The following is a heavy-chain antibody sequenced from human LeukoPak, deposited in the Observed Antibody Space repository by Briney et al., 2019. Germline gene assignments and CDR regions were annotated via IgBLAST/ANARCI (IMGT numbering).Heavy chain of an antibody. CDR3: ARRGMVRGYDY. D-gene: IGHD3-10*01. CDR2: INDSGNI. J-gene: IGHJ4*02. CDR1: GGSISSYY. V-gene: IGHV4-34*01. Sequence: PSETLSLTSTVSGGSISSYYWSWIRQPPGKGLEWIGEINDSGNINYTPSLKSRITISVHTSKNQFSLKLSSVTAADTAVYYCARRGMVRGYDYWGQGTLVTVSS.